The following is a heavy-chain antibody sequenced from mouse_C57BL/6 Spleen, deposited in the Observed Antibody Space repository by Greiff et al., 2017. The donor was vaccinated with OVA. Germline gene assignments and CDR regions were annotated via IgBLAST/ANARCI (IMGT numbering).Heavy chain of an antibody. V-gene: IGHV8-12*01. CDR3: ARRALGGYFGFAY. CDR1: GFSLSTSGMG. Sequence: QVQLKESGPGILQSSQTLSLTCSFSGFSLSTSGMGVSWIRQPSGKGLEWLAHIYWDDDKRYNPSLKSRLTISKDTSRNQVFLKITSVDTADTATYYCARRALGGYFGFAYWGQGTLVTVSA. D-gene: IGHD2-3*01. CDR2: IYWDDDK. J-gene: IGHJ3*01.